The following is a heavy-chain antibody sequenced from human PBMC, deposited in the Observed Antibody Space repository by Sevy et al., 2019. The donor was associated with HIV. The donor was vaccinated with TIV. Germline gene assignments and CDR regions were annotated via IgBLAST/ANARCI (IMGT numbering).Heavy chain of an antibody. Sequence: GGSLRLSCAASGFTFSSYSMNWVRQAPGKGLEWVSSISSSSSYIYYADSVKGRFTSSRDNAKNSMYLQMNSLRAKDTAVYYCAREGLAGKWVIDYWGQGTLVTVSS. J-gene: IGHJ4*02. D-gene: IGHD1-26*01. CDR2: ISSSSSYI. CDR3: AREGLAGKWVIDY. V-gene: IGHV3-21*01. CDR1: GFTFSSYS.